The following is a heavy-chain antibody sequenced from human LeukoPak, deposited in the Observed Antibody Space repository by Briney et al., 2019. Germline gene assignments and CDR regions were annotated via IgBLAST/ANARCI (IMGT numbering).Heavy chain of an antibody. Sequence: GGSLRLSCAASGFTFSSYAMHWVRQAPGKGLEWVAVISYDGSNKYYADSVKGRFTISRDNSKNTLYLQMNSLRAEDTAVYYCARGYYFDILSGYSPLDSWGQGTLVTVSS. CDR3: ARGYYFDILSGYSPLDS. CDR1: GFTFSSYA. CDR2: ISYDGSNK. V-gene: IGHV3-30*04. J-gene: IGHJ4*02. D-gene: IGHD3-9*01.